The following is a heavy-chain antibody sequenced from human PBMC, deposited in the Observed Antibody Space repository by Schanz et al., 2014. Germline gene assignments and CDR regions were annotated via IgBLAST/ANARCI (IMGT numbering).Heavy chain of an antibody. CDR3: ARGRGFYDY. V-gene: IGHV1-18*01. D-gene: IGHD3-10*01. J-gene: IGHJ4*02. Sequence: QVQVVQSGAEVKKPGASVKVSCKASGYTLTDYGVIWVRQAPGQGREWMGWISTSNGNTNYMQKLQGRVTMTTDTATSTAYMELSSLTSEDTAVHYCARGRGFYDYWGQGTLVTVSS. CDR2: ISTSNGNT. CDR1: GYTLTDYG.